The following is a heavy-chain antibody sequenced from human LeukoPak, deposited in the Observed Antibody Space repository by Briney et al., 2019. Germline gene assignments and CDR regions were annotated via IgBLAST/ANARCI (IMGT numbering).Heavy chain of an antibody. V-gene: IGHV4-34*01. CDR2: INHSGST. J-gene: IGHJ5*02. CDR3: ARGRHYYGSARYYTNPRNNWFDP. CDR1: GGSFSGYY. Sequence: SETLSLTCAVYGGSFSGYYWSWIRQPPGKGLEWIGEINHSGSTNYNPSLKSRVTISVDTSKNQYTLKLSSVTAADTAVYYCARGRHYYGSARYYTNPRNNWFDPWGQGTLVTVSS. D-gene: IGHD3-10*01.